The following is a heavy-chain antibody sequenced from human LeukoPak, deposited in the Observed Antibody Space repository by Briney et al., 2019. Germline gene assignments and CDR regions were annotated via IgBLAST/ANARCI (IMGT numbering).Heavy chain of an antibody. CDR2: ISTNTGNP. V-gene: IGHV7-4-1*02. CDR3: ARDMVGAHYYGSGSYYNRAFDI. D-gene: IGHD3-10*01. J-gene: IGHJ3*02. CDR1: GYTFTTYP. Sequence: ASVKVSCKASGYTFTTYPMNWVRQAPGQGLEWMGWISTNTGNPTYAQGFTRRFVFSLDTSVSTAWLQISGLKAEDTAVYYCARDMVGAHYYGSGSYYNRAFDIWGQGTMVTVSS.